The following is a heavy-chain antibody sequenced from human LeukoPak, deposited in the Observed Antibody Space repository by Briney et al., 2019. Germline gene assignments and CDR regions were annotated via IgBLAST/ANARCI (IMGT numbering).Heavy chain of an antibody. CDR1: VFTFRDYP. CDR2: ISSAGGTT. D-gene: IGHD5-12*01. J-gene: IGHJ1*01. CDR3: VKVGDSGYGEYYQH. V-gene: IGHV3-64D*06. Sequence: GGSLRLSCSASVFTFRDYPIQWVRQARWEGLQYVSAISSAGGTTYYADSVRGRFTISRDNSKNTLYLQMSSLRAEDTALYYCVKVGDSGYGEYYQHWGQGTLVTVSS.